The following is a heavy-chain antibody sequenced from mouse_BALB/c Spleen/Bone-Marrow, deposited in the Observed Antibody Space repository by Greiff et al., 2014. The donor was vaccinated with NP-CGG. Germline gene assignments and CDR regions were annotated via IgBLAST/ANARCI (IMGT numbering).Heavy chain of an antibody. CDR3: ARQYGNFGVMDY. J-gene: IGHJ4*01. D-gene: IGHD2-1*01. V-gene: IGHV5-6*01. Sequence: VQLKESGGDLVKPGGSLKLSCAASGFTFSKYGMSWVRQTPDKRLEWVANISRGGSYTYYPDSVKGRFTISRDNAKNTLYLQMSSLKSEDTAMYYCARQYGNFGVMDYWGQGTSVTVSS. CDR2: ISRGGSYT. CDR1: GFTFSKYG.